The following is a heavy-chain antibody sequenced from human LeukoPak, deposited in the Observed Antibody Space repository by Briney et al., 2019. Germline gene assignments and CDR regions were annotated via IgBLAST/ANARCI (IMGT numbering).Heavy chain of an antibody. Sequence: SETLSLTCTVSGGSISSYYWSWIRQPPGKGLEWIAYIYYSGSTNYNPSLKSRVTISVDTSKNQFSLKLSSVTAADTAVYYCARGPDYDSSGYYPFDWWGQGTLVTVSS. J-gene: IGHJ4*02. V-gene: IGHV4-59*01. D-gene: IGHD3-22*01. CDR3: ARGPDYDSSGYYPFDW. CDR2: IYYSGST. CDR1: GGSISSYY.